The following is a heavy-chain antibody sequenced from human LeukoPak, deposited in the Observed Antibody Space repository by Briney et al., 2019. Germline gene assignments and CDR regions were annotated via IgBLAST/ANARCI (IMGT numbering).Heavy chain of an antibody. CDR3: AIHYYDSSGYYPGLWYFDY. J-gene: IGHJ4*02. Sequence: HGESLKISCKGSGYSFTSYWIGWVRQMPGKGLEWMGIIYPGDSDTRYSPSFQGQVTISADKSISTAYLQWSSLKASDTAMYYCAIHYYDSSGYYPGLWYFDYWGQGTLVTVSS. V-gene: IGHV5-51*01. CDR1: GYSFTSYW. CDR2: IYPGDSDT. D-gene: IGHD3-22*01.